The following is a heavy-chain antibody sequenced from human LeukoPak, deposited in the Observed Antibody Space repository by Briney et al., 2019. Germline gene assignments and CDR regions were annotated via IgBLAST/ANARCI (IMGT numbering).Heavy chain of an antibody. CDR2: ISAYNGNT. D-gene: IGHD3-22*01. V-gene: IGHV1-18*01. Sequence: ASVKVSCKAPGYTFTSYGISWVRQAPGQGLEWMGWISAYNGNTNYAQKLQGRVTMTTDTSTSTAYMELRSLRSDDTAVYYCARAYSSGYPGAFDIWGQGTMVTVSS. J-gene: IGHJ3*02. CDR3: ARAYSSGYPGAFDI. CDR1: GYTFTSYG.